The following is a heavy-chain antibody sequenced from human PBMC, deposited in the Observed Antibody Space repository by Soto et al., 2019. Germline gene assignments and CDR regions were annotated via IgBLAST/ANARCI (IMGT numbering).Heavy chain of an antibody. V-gene: IGHV3-30*18. Sequence: QVQLVESGGGVVQPGRSLRLSCAASGFTFSSYGMHWVRQAPGKGLEWVAVISYDGSNKYYADSGKGRFTISRDNSKNPTYLQMTSMRAQETVVYYCAKDRSREMTTVHRGGRDVWGQGTKVT. J-gene: IGHJ6*01. CDR1: GFTFSSYG. CDR2: ISYDGSNK. D-gene: IGHD4-4*01. CDR3: AKDRSREMTTVHRGGRDV.